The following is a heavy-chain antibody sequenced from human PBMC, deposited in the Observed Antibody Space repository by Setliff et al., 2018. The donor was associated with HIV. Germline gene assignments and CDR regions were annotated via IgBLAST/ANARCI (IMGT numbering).Heavy chain of an antibody. CDR2: IYPGDSDT. CDR3: ARRYYYDSSGYYYPYDAFDI. V-gene: IGHV5-51*01. J-gene: IGHJ3*02. CDR1: GYSFTNYW. Sequence: PGGSLTPYCKGSGYSFTNYWIGWVRQMPGHGLEWRGFIYPGDSDTRNSPSFQGQVTISADKSISSAYLQWSNLKASDTAIYYCARRYYYDSSGYYYPYDAFDIWGQGTMVTVSS. D-gene: IGHD3-22*01.